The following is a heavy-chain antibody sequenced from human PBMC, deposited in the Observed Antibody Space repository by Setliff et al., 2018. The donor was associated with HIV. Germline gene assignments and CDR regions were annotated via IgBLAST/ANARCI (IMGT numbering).Heavy chain of an antibody. CDR3: ARHPPYCSGGSCYRGRGYYFDY. D-gene: IGHD2-15*01. CDR1: GGSIRSTSYY. CDR2: IYYSGST. Sequence: KTSETLSLTCTVSGGSIRSTSYYWGWIRQPPGKGLEWIGSIYYSGSTYYNPSLKSRVTISVDTSKIQFSLKLSSVTAADTAVYYCARHPPYCSGGSCYRGRGYYFDYWGQGTLVPVSS. J-gene: IGHJ4*02. V-gene: IGHV4-39*01.